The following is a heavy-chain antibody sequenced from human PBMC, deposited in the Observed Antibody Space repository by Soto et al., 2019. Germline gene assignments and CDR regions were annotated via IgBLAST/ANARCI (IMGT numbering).Heavy chain of an antibody. V-gene: IGHV3-23*01. Sequence: GGSLRLSCAASGFTFSSYAMSWVRQAPGKGLEWVSAISGSGGSTYYADSVKGRFTISRDNSKNTLYLQMNSLRAEDTAVYYCAKALCVGGSGSYNYYYGMDVWGQGTTVTVSS. J-gene: IGHJ6*02. CDR1: GFTFSSYA. CDR3: AKALCVGGSGSYNYYYGMDV. D-gene: IGHD3-10*01. CDR2: ISGSGGST.